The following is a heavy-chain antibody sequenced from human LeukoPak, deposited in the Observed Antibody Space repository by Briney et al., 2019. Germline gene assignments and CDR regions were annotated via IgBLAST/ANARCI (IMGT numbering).Heavy chain of an antibody. Sequence: TGGSLRLSCAASGFTFSTYSMHWVRQAPGKGLDWVAVIPNDGNKYYADSVRGRFTISRDNSKNTLYLQMNSLRAEDTAVYYCSTEAIVTITGFDSWGKGTLVTVSS. J-gene: IGHJ4*02. CDR1: GFTFSTYS. CDR3: STEAIVTITGFDS. CDR2: IPNDGNK. V-gene: IGHV3-30*04. D-gene: IGHD1-26*01.